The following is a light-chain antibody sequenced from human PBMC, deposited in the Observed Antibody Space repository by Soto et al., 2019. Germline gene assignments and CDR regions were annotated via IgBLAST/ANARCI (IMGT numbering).Light chain of an antibody. CDR3: QQYDNWPRT. CDR2: GAS. V-gene: IGKV3-15*01. Sequence: EIVMTQSPATLSMSPGERATLSCRSSQSVSNNLAWYQQKPGQAPRLLIYGASTRATGIPASFSGSGSGAEFTLTISSLQSEDFAIYYCQQYDNWPRTFGPGTKVEIK. J-gene: IGKJ1*01. CDR1: QSVSNN.